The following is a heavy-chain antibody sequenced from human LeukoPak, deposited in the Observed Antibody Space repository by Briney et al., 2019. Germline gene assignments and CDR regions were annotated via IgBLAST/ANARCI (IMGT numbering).Heavy chain of an antibody. D-gene: IGHD4-23*01. CDR2: IYYSGST. J-gene: IGHJ4*02. V-gene: IGHV4-39*01. Sequence: PSETLSLTCAVSGGPIRNSSYYWGWIRQPPGKGLEWIGSIYYSGSTYYNPSLKSRVTISVDTSKNQFSLKLSSVTAADTAVYYCARRFRYGGNPTPDYWGQGTLVTVSS. CDR1: GGPIRNSSYY. CDR3: ARRFRYGGNPTPDY.